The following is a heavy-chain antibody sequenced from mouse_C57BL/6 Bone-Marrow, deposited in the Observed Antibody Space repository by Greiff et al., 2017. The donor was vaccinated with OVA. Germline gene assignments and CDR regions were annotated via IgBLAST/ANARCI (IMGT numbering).Heavy chain of an antibody. J-gene: IGHJ1*03. CDR3: ARPHYYGSSYGRYFDV. V-gene: IGHV1-81*01. CDR2: IYPRSGNT. CDR1: GYTFTSYG. Sequence: VQGVESGAELARPGASVKLSCKASGYTFTSYGISWVKQRTGQGLEWIGEIYPRSGNTYYNEKFKGKATLTADKSSSTAYMELRSLTSEDSAVYFCARPHYYGSSYGRYFDVWGTGTTVTVSS. D-gene: IGHD1-1*01.